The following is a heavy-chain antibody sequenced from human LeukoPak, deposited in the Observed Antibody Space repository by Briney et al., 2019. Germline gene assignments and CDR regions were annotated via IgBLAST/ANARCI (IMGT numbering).Heavy chain of an antibody. CDR2: IIPIFGTA. CDR3: ARARAPPRFGSGSAYYFDY. J-gene: IGHJ4*02. D-gene: IGHD3-10*01. CDR1: GGTFSSYA. V-gene: IGHV1-69*06. Sequence: GASVKVSCKASGGTFSSYAISWVRQAPGQGLEWMGGIIPIFGTANYAQKFQGRVTITADKSTSTVYMELSSLRSEDTAVYYCARARAPPRFGSGSAYYFDYWGQGTLVTVSS.